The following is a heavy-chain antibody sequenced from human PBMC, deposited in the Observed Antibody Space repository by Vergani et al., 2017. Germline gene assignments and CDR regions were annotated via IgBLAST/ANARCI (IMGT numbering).Heavy chain of an antibody. CDR1: GGSISSSNW. D-gene: IGHD3-22*01. J-gene: IGHJ3*02. Sequence: QVQLQESGPGLVKPSGTLSLTCAVSGGSISSSNWWSWVRQPPGKGLEWIGEIYHSGSTNYNPSLKSRVTISVDKSKNQFSLKLSSVTAADTAVYYCARAYLYDSSGYYRTHDAFDIWGQGTMVTVSS. V-gene: IGHV4-4*02. CDR2: IYHSGST. CDR3: ARAYLYDSSGYYRTHDAFDI.